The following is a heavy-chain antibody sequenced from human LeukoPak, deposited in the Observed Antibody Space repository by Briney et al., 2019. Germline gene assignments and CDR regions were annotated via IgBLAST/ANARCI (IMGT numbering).Heavy chain of an antibody. J-gene: IGHJ4*02. CDR2: INPNSGGT. D-gene: IGHD3-16*02. V-gene: IGHV1-2*02. CDR1: GYTFTGYY. Sequence: ASVKVSCTASGYTFTGYYMHWVRQAPGQGLEWMGWINPNSGGTNYAQKFQGRVTMTRDTSISTAYMELSRLRSDDTAVYYCARVPSDYVWGSYRYWGQGTLVTVSS. CDR3: ARVPSDYVWGSYRY.